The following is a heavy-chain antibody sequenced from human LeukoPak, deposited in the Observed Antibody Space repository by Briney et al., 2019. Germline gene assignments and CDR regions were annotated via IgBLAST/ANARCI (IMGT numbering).Heavy chain of an antibody. J-gene: IGHJ4*02. CDR1: GFPFSTYA. Sequence: GGSLRLSCAASGFPFSTYAMNWVRQAPGKGLVWVSRISGDGTTTTYADSVKGRFTISRDNAKNTLFLQMNSLRVDDTAVYYCTRVRSSSWYDYWGQGALVTVSS. CDR3: TRVRSSSWYDY. D-gene: IGHD6-13*01. V-gene: IGHV3-74*01. CDR2: ISGDGTTT.